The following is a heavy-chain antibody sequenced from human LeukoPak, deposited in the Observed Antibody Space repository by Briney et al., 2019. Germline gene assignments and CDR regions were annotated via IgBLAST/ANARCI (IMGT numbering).Heavy chain of an antibody. CDR3: ARDGHMVRGVIIEDV. CDR2: INPNSGGT. D-gene: IGHD3-10*01. Sequence: PLASVKVSCKASGYTFTGYYMHWVRQAPGQGLEWMGWINPNSGGTNYAQKFQGRVTMTRDTSISTAYMELSRLRSDDTAVYYCARDGHMVRGVIIEDVWGQGTTVTVSS. V-gene: IGHV1-2*02. J-gene: IGHJ6*02. CDR1: GYTFTGYY.